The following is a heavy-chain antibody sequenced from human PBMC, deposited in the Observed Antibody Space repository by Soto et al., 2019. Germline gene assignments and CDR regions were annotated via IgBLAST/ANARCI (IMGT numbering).Heavy chain of an antibody. CDR2: MSYDGSNK. CDR1: GFTFSNYA. CDR3: ARDSYGMDV. V-gene: IGHV3-30-3*01. J-gene: IGHJ6*02. Sequence: VQLVESGGGVVQPGRSLRLSCAASGFTFSNYAMHWVRQAPGKGLEWVAVMSYDGSNKYYADSVKGRFTISRDNSRNTLYLQMNSLRAEDTAVYYCARDSYGMDVWGQGTTVTVSS.